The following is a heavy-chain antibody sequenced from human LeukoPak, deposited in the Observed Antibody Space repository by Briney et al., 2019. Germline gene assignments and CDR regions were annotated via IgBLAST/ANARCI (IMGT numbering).Heavy chain of an antibody. J-gene: IGHJ4*02. CDR1: GGTFSSYA. V-gene: IGHV1-69*05. CDR3: ARVHCSSTSCWRPAFDY. D-gene: IGHD2-2*01. CDR2: IIPIFGTA. Sequence: ASVKVSCKASGGTFSSYAISWVRQAPGHGLEWMGGIIPIFGTANYAQKFQGRVTITTDESTSTAYMEMSSLRSEDTAVYYCARVHCSSTSCWRPAFDYWGQGTLVTVSS.